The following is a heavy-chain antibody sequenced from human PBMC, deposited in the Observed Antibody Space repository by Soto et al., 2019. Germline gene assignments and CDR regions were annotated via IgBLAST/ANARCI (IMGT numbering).Heavy chain of an antibody. D-gene: IGHD2-21*02. CDR2: INPSGGHT. CDR1: GNSFTNYY. Sequence: QVQLMQSGAEVKKPGASAKVSCKASGNSFTNYYIHWVRQAPVQGLEWMGTINPSGGHTTYSQNFLGRVTMTRDTSTSTLYMELTSLTSDDTAVYYCARGGHVVVVTAAFDYWGQGTLVTVSS. CDR3: ARGGHVVVVTAAFDY. V-gene: IGHV1-46*01. J-gene: IGHJ4*02.